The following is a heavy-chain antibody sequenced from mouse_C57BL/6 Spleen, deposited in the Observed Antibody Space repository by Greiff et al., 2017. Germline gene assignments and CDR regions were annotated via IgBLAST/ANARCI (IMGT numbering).Heavy chain of an antibody. CDR3: ARESPIYYGWFAY. J-gene: IGHJ3*01. D-gene: IGHD2-1*01. Sequence: QVQLKQPGTELVKPGASVKLSCKASGYTFTSYWMHWVKQRPGQGLEWIGNINPSNGGTNYNEKFKSKATLTVDKSSSTAYMQLSSLTSEDSAVYYCARESPIYYGWFAYWGQGTLVTVSA. CDR1: GYTFTSYW. V-gene: IGHV1-53*01. CDR2: INPSNGGT.